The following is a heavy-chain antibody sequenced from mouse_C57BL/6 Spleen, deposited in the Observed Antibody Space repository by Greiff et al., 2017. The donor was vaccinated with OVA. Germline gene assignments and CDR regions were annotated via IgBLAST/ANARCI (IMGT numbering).Heavy chain of an antibody. CDR2: INPSTGGT. CDR1: GYSFTGYY. V-gene: IGHV1-42*01. D-gene: IGHD1-1*01. CDR3: ARRAITFFDY. J-gene: IGHJ2*01. Sequence: VQLKESGPELVKPGASVKISCKASGYSFTGYYMNWVKQSPEKSLEWIGEINPSTGGTTYNQKFKAKATLTVDKSSSTAYMQLKSLTSEDSAVYYCARRAITFFDYWGQGTTLTVSS.